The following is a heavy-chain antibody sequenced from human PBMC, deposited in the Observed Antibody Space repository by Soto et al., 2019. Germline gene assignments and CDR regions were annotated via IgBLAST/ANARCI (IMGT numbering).Heavy chain of an antibody. D-gene: IGHD1-26*01. CDR2: ISSSSSTI. J-gene: IGHJ4*02. CDR1: GFTFSSYS. CDR3: ARRGELRTTPFDY. V-gene: IGHV3-48*02. Sequence: PGGSLRLSCAASGFTFSSYSMNWVRQAPGKGLEWVSYISSSSSTIYYADSVKGRFTISRDNAKNSLYLQKNSLRDEDTAVYYCARRGELRTTPFDYWGQGTLVTVSS.